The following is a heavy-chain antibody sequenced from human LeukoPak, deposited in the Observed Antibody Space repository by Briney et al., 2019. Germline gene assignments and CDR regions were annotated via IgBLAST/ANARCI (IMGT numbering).Heavy chain of an antibody. J-gene: IGHJ4*02. CDR2: IYYSGST. Sequence: SETLSLTCTVSGGSISSSSYYWGWIRQPPGKGLEWIGSIYYSGSTYYNPSLKSRVTISVDTSKNQFSLKLSSVTAADTAVYYCARRGPTHYDILTGYSRYFDYWGQGTLVTVSS. CDR1: GGSISSSSYY. CDR3: ARRGPTHYDILTGYSRYFDY. D-gene: IGHD3-9*01. V-gene: IGHV4-39*01.